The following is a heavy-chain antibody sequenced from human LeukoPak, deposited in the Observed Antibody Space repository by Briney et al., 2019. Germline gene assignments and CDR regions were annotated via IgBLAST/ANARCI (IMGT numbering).Heavy chain of an antibody. CDR1: GGSVSSYY. CDR2: IYFSGRT. CDR3: ARCDILTGYYFDY. V-gene: IGHV4-59*02. D-gene: IGHD3-9*01. J-gene: IGHJ4*02. Sequence: PSDTVSLTCTLSGGSVSSYYGRWVRQPPGKGLEWIRFIYFSGRTNYNPSLNSRVTISLDTSRNQFSLKLSSVTAADTAVYYCARCDILTGYYFDYWGQGTLVTVSS.